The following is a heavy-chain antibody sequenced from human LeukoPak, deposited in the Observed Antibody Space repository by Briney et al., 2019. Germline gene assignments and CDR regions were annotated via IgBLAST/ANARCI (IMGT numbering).Heavy chain of an antibody. Sequence: GGSLRLSCAASGFTFSSYAMSWVRQAPGKGLEWVSAISGSGGSTYYADSVKGRFTISRDNSKDTLHLQMNSLRAEDTAVYYCAREKVIAVAGKNYYYGMDVWGQGPTVTVSS. CDR3: AREKVIAVAGKNYYYGMDV. CDR1: GFTFSSYA. CDR2: ISGSGGST. V-gene: IGHV3-23*01. D-gene: IGHD6-19*01. J-gene: IGHJ6*02.